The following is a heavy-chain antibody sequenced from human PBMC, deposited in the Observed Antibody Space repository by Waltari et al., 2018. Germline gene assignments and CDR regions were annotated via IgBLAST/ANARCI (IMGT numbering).Heavy chain of an antibody. J-gene: IGHJ4*02. CDR1: GYTFTSYA. CDR3: ARGEFGSYYYDSGFDY. V-gene: IGHV1-3*01. Sequence: QVQLVQSGAEVKKPGASVKVSCKASGYTFTSYAMHWVRQAPGQRLEWMGWINDGNGNTKYSQKFQGRVTITRDTSASTAYMELSSLRSEDTAVYYCARGEFGSYYYDSGFDYWGQGTLVTVSS. D-gene: IGHD3-22*01. CDR2: INDGNGNT.